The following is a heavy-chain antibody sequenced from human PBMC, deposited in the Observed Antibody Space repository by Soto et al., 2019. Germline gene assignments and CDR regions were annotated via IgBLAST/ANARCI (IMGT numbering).Heavy chain of an antibody. CDR1: GFTVSSSF. Sequence: PGGSLRLSCAASGFTVSSSFMAWVRQAPGKGLEWVSVIYTDLRTYYADSVKGRFTISRDDSKNKVYLQMNSMRADDTALYYCARDPESTRGVVFDIWGQGTMVTVSS. CDR3: ARDPESTRGVVFDI. V-gene: IGHV3-53*01. CDR2: IYTDLRT. D-gene: IGHD2-15*01. J-gene: IGHJ3*02.